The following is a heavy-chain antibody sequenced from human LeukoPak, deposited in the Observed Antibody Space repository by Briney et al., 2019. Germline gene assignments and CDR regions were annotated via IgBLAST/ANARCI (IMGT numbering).Heavy chain of an antibody. V-gene: IGHV4-59*01. J-gene: IGHJ3*02. D-gene: IGHD4-17*01. Sequence: SETLSLTCAVSGDSFSSYYWTWIRQPPGKGLEWIGYISYIGSTNYNPSLKSRVTISIDTSKSQFSLKLSSVTAADTAVYYCARDLVTVTKGFDIWGQGTMVSVSS. CDR1: GDSFSSYY. CDR3: ARDLVTVTKGFDI. CDR2: ISYIGST.